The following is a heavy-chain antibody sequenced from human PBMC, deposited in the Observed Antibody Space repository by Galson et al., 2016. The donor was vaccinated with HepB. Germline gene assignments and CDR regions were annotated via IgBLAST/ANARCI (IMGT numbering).Heavy chain of an antibody. CDR3: ARELWGSSIPDL. CDR2: IHHSGSA. CDR1: GYPISSPYR. J-gene: IGHJ5*02. Sequence: SETLSLTCTVSGYPISSPYRWGWIRQSPGKGLEWIGAIHHSGSAHHNPSVQSRVTISLDTSRNQFSLSLTSVTAADTAVYYCARELWGSSIPDLWGQGTLVTVSS. V-gene: IGHV4-38-2*02. D-gene: IGHD3-16*01.